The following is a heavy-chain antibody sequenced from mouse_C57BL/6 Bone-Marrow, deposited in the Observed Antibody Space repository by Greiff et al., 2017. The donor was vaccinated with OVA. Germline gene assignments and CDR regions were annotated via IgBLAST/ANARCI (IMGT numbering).Heavy chain of an antibody. V-gene: IGHV1-63*01. J-gene: IGHJ4*01. Sequence: QVQLQQSGAELVRPGTSVKMSCKASGYTFTNYWIGWAKQRPGHGLEWIGDIYPGGGYTNYNEKFKGKATLTADKSSSTAYMQFSSLTSEDSAIYYCARSSYPYAMDYWGQGTSVTVSS. CDR3: ARSSYPYAMDY. CDR1: GYTFTNYW. D-gene: IGHD1-1*01. CDR2: IYPGGGYT.